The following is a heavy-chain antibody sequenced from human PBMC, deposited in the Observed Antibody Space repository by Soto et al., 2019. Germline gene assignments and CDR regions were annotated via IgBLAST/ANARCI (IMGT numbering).Heavy chain of an antibody. D-gene: IGHD6-13*01. Sequence: ASVKVSCKASGYTFSSYYMHWVRQAPGQGVEWMGIINPSGGSTRYAQKFQGRVTMTRDTSTSTVYMELSSLRSEDTAVYYCAREVQQLVEPVVPPFDPWGQGSLVTGSS. CDR2: INPSGGST. CDR3: AREVQQLVEPVVPPFDP. J-gene: IGHJ5*02. CDR1: GYTFSSYY. V-gene: IGHV1-46*01.